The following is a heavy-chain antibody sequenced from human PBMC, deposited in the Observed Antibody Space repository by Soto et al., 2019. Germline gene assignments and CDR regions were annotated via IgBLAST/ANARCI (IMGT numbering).Heavy chain of an antibody. CDR2: ISYDGSNK. V-gene: IGHV3-30-3*01. CDR3: ARDLVGGSSSSFY. Sequence: GGSLRLSCAASGFTFSSYAMHWVRQAPGKGLEWVAVISYDGSNKYYADSVKGRFTISRDNSKNTLYLQMNSLRAEDTAVYYCARDLVGGSSSSFYWGQGTLVTAPQ. CDR1: GFTFSSYA. D-gene: IGHD6-6*01. J-gene: IGHJ4*02.